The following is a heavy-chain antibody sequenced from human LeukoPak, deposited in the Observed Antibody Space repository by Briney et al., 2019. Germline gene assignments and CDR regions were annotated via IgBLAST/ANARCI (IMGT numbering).Heavy chain of an antibody. V-gene: IGHV3-53*01. D-gene: IGHD6-19*01. CDR3: ARESYNSGIDY. J-gene: IGHJ4*02. CDR1: AFIFSGHW. CDR2: IYSGGST. Sequence: GGSLRLSCEGSAFIFSGHWMNWVRQTPGKGLEWVSVIYSGGSTYYADSVKGRFTISRDNSKNTLYLQMNSLRAEDTAVYYCARESYNSGIDYWGQGTLVTVSS.